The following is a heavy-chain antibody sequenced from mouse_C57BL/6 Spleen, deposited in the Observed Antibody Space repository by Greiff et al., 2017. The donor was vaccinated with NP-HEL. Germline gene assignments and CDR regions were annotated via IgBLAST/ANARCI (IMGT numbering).Heavy chain of an antibody. CDR2: IDPETGGT. V-gene: IGHV1-15*01. Sequence: VQLQQSGAELVRPGASVTLSCKASGYTFTDYEMHWVKQTPVHGLEWIGAIDPETGGTAYNQKFKGKAILTADKSSSTAYMELRSLTSEDSAVYYCTRSNYYGSSSSMDYWGQGTSVTVSS. J-gene: IGHJ4*01. CDR1: GYTFTDYE. CDR3: TRSNYYGSSSSMDY. D-gene: IGHD1-1*01.